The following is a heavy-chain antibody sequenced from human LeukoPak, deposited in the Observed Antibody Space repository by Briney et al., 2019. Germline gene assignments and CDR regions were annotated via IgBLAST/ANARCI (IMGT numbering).Heavy chain of an antibody. V-gene: IGHV4-38-2*02. J-gene: IGHJ3*02. D-gene: IGHD3-10*01. Sequence: SETLSLTCTVSTFSISSGYYWGLIRQPPGKGLEWIGIIYRTGSTDYNPSLKSRVTISVDTSKNLFSLNLTSVTAADTALYYCARGEILLDAFNIWGQETMVTVSS. CDR2: IYRTGST. CDR3: ARGEILLDAFNI. CDR1: TFSISSGYY.